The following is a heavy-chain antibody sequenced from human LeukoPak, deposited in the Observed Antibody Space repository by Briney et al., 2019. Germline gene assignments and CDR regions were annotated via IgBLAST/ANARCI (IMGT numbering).Heavy chain of an antibody. J-gene: IGHJ3*02. Sequence: ASVTVSYMASAYSFSTYDINWLRQAPGQGLEWMGWMNPDSGNTGYAQMFQGIVTITRNTPISTAYMELSSLKSDDTVVYYCARRLGLRWDLQAFDIWGQGTMVTVSS. CDR1: AYSFSTYD. CDR2: MNPDSGNT. D-gene: IGHD4-23*01. CDR3: ARRLGLRWDLQAFDI. V-gene: IGHV1-8*03.